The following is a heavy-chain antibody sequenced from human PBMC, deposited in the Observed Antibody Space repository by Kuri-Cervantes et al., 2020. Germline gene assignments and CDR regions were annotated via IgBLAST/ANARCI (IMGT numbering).Heavy chain of an antibody. J-gene: IGHJ6*02. CDR1: SGSISSGSYY. D-gene: IGHD3-10*01. V-gene: IGHV4-61*02. Sequence: LRLSCTVSSGSISSGSYYWSWIRQPAGKGLEWIGRIYTSGSTNYNPSLKSRVTISVDRSKNQFSLKLSSVTAADTAVYYCARGPWFGDKVSQHYYYGMDVWGQGTTVTVSS. CDR2: IYTSGST. CDR3: ARGPWFGDKVSQHYYYGMDV.